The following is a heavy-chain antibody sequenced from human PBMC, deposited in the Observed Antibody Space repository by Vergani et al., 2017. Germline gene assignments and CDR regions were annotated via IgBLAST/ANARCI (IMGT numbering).Heavy chain of an antibody. CDR2: IHHSGDT. J-gene: IGHJ6*02. CDR3: ARHRGSGGFFPSAYLYGMDV. CDR1: DSSIMTNPY. Sequence: QVQLQESGPGLLKPSETLTLTCDVSDSSIMTNPYWGWFRQSPGKGLEWIGFIHHSGDTHYNSSLKSRVSISIVSSSKFSLSLTSVTAADAAIYYCARHRGSGGFFPSAYLYGMDVWGHGNTVTVSS. D-gene: IGHD3-10*01. V-gene: IGHV4-38-2*01.